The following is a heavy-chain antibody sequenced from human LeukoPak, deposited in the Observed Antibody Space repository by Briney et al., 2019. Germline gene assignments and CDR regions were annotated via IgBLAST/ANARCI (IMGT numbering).Heavy chain of an antibody. CDR2: ISEVGSSK. J-gene: IGHJ4*02. V-gene: IGHV3-30-3*01. Sequence: GGSLRLSCAASGFTFSDYAMHWVRQAPGKGLEWVAVISEVGSSKYYADSVKGRFTISRDNSKNTLYLQMNSLRAEDTAVYYCAKADPDPYWGQGTLVTVSS. CDR3: AKADPDPY. CDR1: GFTFSDYA.